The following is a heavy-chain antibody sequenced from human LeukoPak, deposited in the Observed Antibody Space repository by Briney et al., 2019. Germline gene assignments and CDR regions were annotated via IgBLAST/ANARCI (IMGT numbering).Heavy chain of an antibody. D-gene: IGHD4-17*01. CDR3: ARATADSSRNLRH. Sequence: ASVKVSCKASGYIFISYYMHWVRLAPGQGLEWMGMINPSGGSTGYAQNFQGRVTMTRDTSTSTVYMELSSLRTEDTAVYYCARATADSSRNLRHWGQGTLVTVSS. V-gene: IGHV1-46*01. CDR2: INPSGGST. CDR1: GYIFISYY. J-gene: IGHJ4*02.